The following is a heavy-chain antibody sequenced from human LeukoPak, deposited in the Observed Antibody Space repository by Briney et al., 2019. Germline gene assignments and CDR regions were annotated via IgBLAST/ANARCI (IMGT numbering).Heavy chain of an antibody. V-gene: IGHV4-34*01. CDR2: IDHSGGT. J-gene: IGHJ6*03. Sequence: SETLSLTCAVYGGSSSGYYWSWIRQPPGKGLEWIGEIDHSGGTNYNSSLKSRVTISVDTSKNQFSLKLSSVTAADTAVYYCARRGSSWTYYYYMDVWGKGTTVTISS. D-gene: IGHD6-13*01. CDR1: GGSSSGYY. CDR3: ARRGSSWTYYYYMDV.